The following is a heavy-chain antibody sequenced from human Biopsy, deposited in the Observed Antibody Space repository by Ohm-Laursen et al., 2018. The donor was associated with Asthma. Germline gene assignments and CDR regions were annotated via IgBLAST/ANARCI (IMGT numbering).Heavy chain of an antibody. V-gene: IGHV3-30*03. Sequence: SLRLSCSASGFSFSDYYMTWMRQAPGKGLEWVAYIAWDGINSYYADSVKGRFTISRDNSRNTLYLQKNSLRADDTAVYYCARAGESDLVGGLDVWGQGTTVIVS. J-gene: IGHJ6*02. D-gene: IGHD2-21*01. CDR2: IAWDGINS. CDR1: GFSFSDYY. CDR3: ARAGESDLVGGLDV.